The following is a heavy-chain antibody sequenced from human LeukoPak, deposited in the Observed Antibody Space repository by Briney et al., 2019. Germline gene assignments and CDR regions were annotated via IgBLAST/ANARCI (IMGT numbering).Heavy chain of an antibody. CDR2: ISRSSNYI. Sequence: GGSLRLSCAASGFTFSSYSMNWVRQAPGKGLEWVSYISRSSNYIYYADSVKGRFTISRDNAKNSLYLQINSLRAEDTSVYYCARGENNYGYYYFDYWGQGTLVTVSS. CDR1: GFTFSSYS. CDR3: ARGENNYGYYYFDY. D-gene: IGHD5-24*01. J-gene: IGHJ4*02. V-gene: IGHV3-21*01.